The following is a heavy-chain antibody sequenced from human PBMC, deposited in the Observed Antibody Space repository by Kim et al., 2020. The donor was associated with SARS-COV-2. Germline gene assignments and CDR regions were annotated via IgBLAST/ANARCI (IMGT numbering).Heavy chain of an antibody. V-gene: IGHV4-39*01. Sequence: SETLSLTCTVSGGSISSSSYYWGWIRQPPGKGLEWIGSIYYSGSTYYNPSLKSRVTISVDTSKNQFSLKLSSVTAADTAVYYCARPSSGYDGRGYFDYWGQGTLVTVSS. CDR2: IYYSGST. J-gene: IGHJ4*02. D-gene: IGHD5-12*01. CDR1: GGSISSSSYY. CDR3: ARPSSGYDGRGYFDY.